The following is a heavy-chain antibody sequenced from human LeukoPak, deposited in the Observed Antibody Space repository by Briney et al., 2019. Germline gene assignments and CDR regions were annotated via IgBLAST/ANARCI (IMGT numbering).Heavy chain of an antibody. J-gene: IGHJ4*02. D-gene: IGHD3-9*01. CDR3: AKEGGRLRYFDL. V-gene: IGHV3-30*18. CDR2: ISYDGSNK. CDR1: GFTFSSYG. Sequence: GGSLRLSCAASGFTFSSYGMHWVRQAPGKGLEWVAVISYDGSNKYYADSVKGRFTISRDNSKNTLYLQMNSLRAEDTAVYYCAKEGGRLRYFDLWGQGTLVTVSS.